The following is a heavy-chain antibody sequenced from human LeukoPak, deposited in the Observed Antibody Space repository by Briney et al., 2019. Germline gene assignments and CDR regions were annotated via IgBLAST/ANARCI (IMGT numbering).Heavy chain of an antibody. CDR2: INHSGST. Sequence: PSETLSLTCAVYGGSFSGYYWSWIRQPPGKGLEWIGEINHSGSTNHNPSLKSRVTISVDTSKNQFSLKLSSVTAADTAVYYCARHIRYYDSSGYYQYYFDYWGQGTLVTVSS. CDR1: GGSFSGYY. V-gene: IGHV4-34*01. J-gene: IGHJ4*02. CDR3: ARHIRYYDSSGYYQYYFDY. D-gene: IGHD3-22*01.